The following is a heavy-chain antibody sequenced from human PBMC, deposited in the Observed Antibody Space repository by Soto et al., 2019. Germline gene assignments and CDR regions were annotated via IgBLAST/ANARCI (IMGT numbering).Heavy chain of an antibody. V-gene: IGHV4-31*03. CDR3: ARDTCSTGWYALDY. CDR1: GGSISSGGYY. Sequence: QVQLQESGPGLVKPSQTLSLTCTVSGGSISSGGYYWTWIRQHPGKGLEWIGYVYYSGSTYYNPSLKSRVTISVDTSKNHFSLKLSTVTAADTAVYYCARDTCSTGWYALDYWGQGALVTVFS. CDR2: VYYSGST. J-gene: IGHJ4*02. D-gene: IGHD6-19*01.